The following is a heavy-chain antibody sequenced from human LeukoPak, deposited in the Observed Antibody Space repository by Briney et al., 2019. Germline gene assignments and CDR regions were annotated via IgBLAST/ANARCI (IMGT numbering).Heavy chain of an antibody. CDR1: GFTFSNYN. CDR3: ARDLLERTRPIDY. J-gene: IGHJ4*02. CDR2: ISSSSSYI. Sequence: GGSLRLSCAASGFTFSNYNMNWVRQAPGKGLEWVSSISSSSSYIYYADSVKGRFTISRDNAKNLLYLQVNSLRAEDTAVYYCARDLLERTRPIDYWGQGTLVTVSS. D-gene: IGHD1-1*01. V-gene: IGHV3-21*01.